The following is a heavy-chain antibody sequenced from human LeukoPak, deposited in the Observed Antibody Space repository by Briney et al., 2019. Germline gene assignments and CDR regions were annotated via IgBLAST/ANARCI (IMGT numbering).Heavy chain of an antibody. CDR2: IRSKAYGGTT. CDR1: GFTFSSYS. Sequence: GGSLRLSYAASGFTFSSYSMNWVRQAPGKGLEWVGFIRSKAYGGTTEYAASVKGRFTISRDDSKSIAYLQMNSLKTEDTAVYYCTRDLGTVTAYYFDYWGQGTLVTVSS. CDR3: TRDLGTVTAYYFDY. V-gene: IGHV3-49*04. D-gene: IGHD2-21*02. J-gene: IGHJ4*02.